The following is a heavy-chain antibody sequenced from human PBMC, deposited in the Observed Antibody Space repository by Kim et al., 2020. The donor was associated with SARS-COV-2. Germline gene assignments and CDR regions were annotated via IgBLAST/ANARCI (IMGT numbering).Heavy chain of an antibody. V-gene: IGHV3-48*04. CDR2: ISSSSSTI. CDR1: GFTFSSYS. J-gene: IGHJ4*02. CDR3: ALEATGIEMATMGFDY. D-gene: IGHD5-12*01. Sequence: GGSLRLSCAASGFTFSSYSMNWVRQAPGKGLEWVSYISSSSSTIYYADSVKGRFTISRDNAKNSLYLQMNSLRAEDTAVYYCALEATGIEMATMGFDYWGQGTLVTVSS.